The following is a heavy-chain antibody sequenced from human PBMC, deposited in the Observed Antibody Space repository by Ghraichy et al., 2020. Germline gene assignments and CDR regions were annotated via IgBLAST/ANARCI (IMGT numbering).Heavy chain of an antibody. Sequence: GGSLRLSCAASGFTFSSYAMSWVRQAPGKGLEWVSVISDSGAGTYYADSVKGRFTISRDNSKNTLYLQMNSLRAGDTAVYYCAKDFLTYYYESSGYHNGMDVWGQGTTVTVSS. CDR3: AKDFLTYYYESSGYHNGMDV. CDR2: ISDSGAGT. V-gene: IGHV3-23*01. CDR1: GFTFSSYA. J-gene: IGHJ6*02. D-gene: IGHD3-22*01.